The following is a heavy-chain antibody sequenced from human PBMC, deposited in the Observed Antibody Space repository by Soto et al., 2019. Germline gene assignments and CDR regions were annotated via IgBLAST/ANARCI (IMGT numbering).Heavy chain of an antibody. V-gene: IGHV3-23*01. CDR2: ISGSGGST. J-gene: IGHJ4*02. D-gene: IGHD6-13*01. CDR3: AKEPYRSSWTRSFDF. CDR1: GFTFSSYA. Sequence: GSQRLSCAASGFTFSSYAMSWVRPPPRKGVEWVSAISGSGGSTYYADSVKGGFTITRDNSKNTLYLQMNSLRAEDTAVYYCAKEPYRSSWTRSFDFWGQGTLVTVSS.